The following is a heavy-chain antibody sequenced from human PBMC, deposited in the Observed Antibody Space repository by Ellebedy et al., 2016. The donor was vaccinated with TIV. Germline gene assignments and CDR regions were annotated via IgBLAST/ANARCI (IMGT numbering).Heavy chain of an antibody. V-gene: IGHV1-8*01. CDR2: MNPNSGNT. J-gene: IGHJ6*02. CDR1: GYTFTSYD. D-gene: IGHD6-19*01. CDR3: ARGRKQWLIYYYDGMDV. Sequence: ASVKVSCXASGYTFTSYDINWVRQATGQGLEWMGWMNPNSGNTGYAQKFQGRVTMTRNTSISTAYMELSSLRSEDTAVYYCARGRKQWLIYYYDGMDVWGQGTTVTVSS.